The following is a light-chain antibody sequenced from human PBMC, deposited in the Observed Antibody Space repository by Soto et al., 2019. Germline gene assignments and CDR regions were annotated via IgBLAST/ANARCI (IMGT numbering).Light chain of an antibody. V-gene: IGKV3-20*01. J-gene: IGKJ1*01. CDR3: QQYGASPQT. CDR2: GSS. CDR1: QSVSKY. Sequence: EIVLTHSPGTLALSPGEGATLSCRASQSVSKYLAWYQQKPGQAPRLLIYGSSSRATGIPDSFSGSGSGTDFTLTISRLEPEDFAVYYCQQYGASPQTFGQGTKVDIK.